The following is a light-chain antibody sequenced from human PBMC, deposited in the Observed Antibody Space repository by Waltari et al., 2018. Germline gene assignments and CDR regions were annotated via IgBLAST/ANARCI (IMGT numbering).Light chain of an antibody. CDR1: SSHTGGNT. CDR2: SNN. J-gene: IGLJ2*01. Sequence: QSVLTQPPSASATPGQRVTISSSGSSSHTGGNTVNRYQPLPGTAPKLLIQSNNQRPSGVPDRFSGSKSGASATLAISGLQSEDEADYYCAAWDDSLNGVLFGGGTKLTVL. CDR3: AAWDDSLNGVL. V-gene: IGLV1-44*01.